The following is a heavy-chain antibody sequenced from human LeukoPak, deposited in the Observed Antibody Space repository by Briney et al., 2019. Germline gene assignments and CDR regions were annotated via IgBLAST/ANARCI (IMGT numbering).Heavy chain of an antibody. Sequence: GGPLRLSCTASGFIFKKYWMTGLRQAPGKGLEWVANIKQDDSDILYAASVKGRFTISRDNAKNSLYLQMNSLRGEDMAVYYCARAGGEKVTWIVGSWFDPWGQGILVTVSS. CDR2: IKQDDSDI. J-gene: IGHJ5*02. D-gene: IGHD5-18*01. CDR1: GFIFKKYW. CDR3: ARAGGEKVTWIVGSWFDP. V-gene: IGHV3-7*01.